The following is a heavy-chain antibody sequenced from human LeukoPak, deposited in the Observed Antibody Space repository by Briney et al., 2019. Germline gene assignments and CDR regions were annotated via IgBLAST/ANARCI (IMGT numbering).Heavy chain of an antibody. V-gene: IGHV4-34*01. Sequence: RTSETLSLTCAVYGGSFSGYYWSWIRQPPGEGLERIGEINHSGSTNYNPSLKSRVTISVDTSKNQFSLKLSSVTAADTAVYYCAIQMTTVTTSGYPPKFKKRAWFDPWGQGTLVTVSS. D-gene: IGHD4-11*01. CDR3: AIQMTTVTTSGYPPKFKKRAWFDP. J-gene: IGHJ5*02. CDR1: GGSFSGYY. CDR2: INHSGST.